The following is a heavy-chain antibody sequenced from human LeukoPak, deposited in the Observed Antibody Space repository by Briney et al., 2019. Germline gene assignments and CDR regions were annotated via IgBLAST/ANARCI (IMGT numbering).Heavy chain of an antibody. CDR2: ISGSGGST. Sequence: GRSLRLSCAASGFTFSTYAMSWVRQAPGKGLEWVSTISGSGGSTYYADSVKGRFTISRDNSKNTLYLQMNSLRAEDTAVYYCAKDLPVNLGYWGQGTLVTVSS. V-gene: IGHV3-23*01. CDR3: AKDLPVNLGY. CDR1: GFTFSTYA. J-gene: IGHJ4*02.